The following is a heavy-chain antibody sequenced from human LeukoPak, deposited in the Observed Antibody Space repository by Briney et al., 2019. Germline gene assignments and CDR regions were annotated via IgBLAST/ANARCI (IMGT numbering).Heavy chain of an antibody. J-gene: IGHJ6*03. V-gene: IGHV4-39*01. CDR3: ARHSSGWYYYMDV. Sequence: SETLSLTCTVSGGSISSSSYYWGWIRQPPGKGLEWIGSIYYSGSTYYNPSLKSRVTISVDTSKNQFSLKLSSVTAADTAVYYCARHSSGWYYYMDVWGKGTTVAISS. CDR2: IYYSGST. CDR1: GGSISSSSYY. D-gene: IGHD6-19*01.